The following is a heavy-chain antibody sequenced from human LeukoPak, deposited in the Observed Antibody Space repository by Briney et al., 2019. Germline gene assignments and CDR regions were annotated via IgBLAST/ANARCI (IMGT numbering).Heavy chain of an antibody. J-gene: IGHJ4*02. CDR3: AGDRTARSRYFDY. V-gene: IGHV4-59*12. CDR2: MYYSGNT. CDR1: GGSISSYY. D-gene: IGHD2-2*01. Sequence: SETLSLTCNVSGGSISSYYWSWIRQPPGKGLEWIGYMYYSGNTNYNPSLKSRVTTSVDSSKNQFSLKLSSVTAADTAVYYCAGDRTARSRYFDYWGQGTLVTVSS.